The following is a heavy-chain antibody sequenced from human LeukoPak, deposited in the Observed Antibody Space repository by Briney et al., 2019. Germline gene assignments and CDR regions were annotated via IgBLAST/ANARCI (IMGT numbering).Heavy chain of an antibody. CDR2: IYYSGST. D-gene: IGHD3-3*01. V-gene: IGHV4-59*01. J-gene: IGHJ5*02. CDR1: GGSISSYY. Sequence: PSETLSLTCTVSGGSISSYYWSWIRQPPGKGLEWIGYIYYSGSTNYNPSLKSRVTISVDTSKNQFSLKLSSVTAADTAVYYCARSTYDFWSGFDPDWFDPWGQGTLVTVSS. CDR3: ARSTYDFWSGFDPDWFDP.